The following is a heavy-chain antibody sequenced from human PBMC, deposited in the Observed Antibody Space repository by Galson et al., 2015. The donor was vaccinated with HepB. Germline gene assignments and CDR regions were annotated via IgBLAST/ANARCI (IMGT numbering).Heavy chain of an antibody. J-gene: IGHJ6*02. D-gene: IGHD3-10*01. Sequence: SCKGSGYSFTSYWIGWVRQMPGKGLEWMGIIYPGDSDTRYSPSFQGQVTISADKSISTAYLQWSSLKASDTAMYYCARQTAPYYYGSGSGYYYYGMDVWGQGTTVTVSS. CDR3: ARQTAPYYYGSGSGYYYYGMDV. CDR2: IYPGDSDT. CDR1: GYSFTSYW. V-gene: IGHV5-51*01.